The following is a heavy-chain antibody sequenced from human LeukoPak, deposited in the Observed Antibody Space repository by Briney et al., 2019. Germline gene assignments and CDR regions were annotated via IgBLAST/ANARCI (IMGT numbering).Heavy chain of an antibody. J-gene: IGHJ5*02. CDR3: ARSVYYDSSGYYFPARWFDP. D-gene: IGHD3-22*01. Sequence: PSETLSLTCTVSGGSISNYYWSWIRQSAGKGLECIGRIYTSGSTNYNPSLKSRDTMSVDTSKNQFSLRLSSVTAADTAVYYCARSVYYDSSGYYFPARWFDPWGQGTLVSATS. V-gene: IGHV4-4*07. CDR1: GGSISNYY. CDR2: IYTSGST.